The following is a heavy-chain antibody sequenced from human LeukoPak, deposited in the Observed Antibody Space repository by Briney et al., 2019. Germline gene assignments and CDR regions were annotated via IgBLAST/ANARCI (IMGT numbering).Heavy chain of an antibody. D-gene: IGHD5-24*01. J-gene: IGHJ4*02. Sequence: PSETLSLTCTVSGGSISSGDYYWSWIRQPPGKGLEWIGYIYYSGSTYYNPPLKSRVTISVDTSKNQFSLKLSSVTAADTAVYYCARVSSRWLQDYYFDYWGQGTLVTVSS. CDR3: ARVSSRWLQDYYFDY. CDR1: GGSISSGDYY. V-gene: IGHV4-30-4*01. CDR2: IYYSGST.